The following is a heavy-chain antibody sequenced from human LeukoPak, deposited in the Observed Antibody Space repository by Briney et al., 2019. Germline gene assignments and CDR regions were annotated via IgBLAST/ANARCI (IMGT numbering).Heavy chain of an antibody. CDR1: GGSLSSSNW. Sequence: SETLSLTCAVSGGSLSSSNWRSWVRQPPGKGLEWIGEIYHSGSTNYNPSLKSRVTISVDKSKNQFSLKLSSVTAADTAVYYCARDALEVVVPAALSSVWGKGTTVTVSS. CDR3: ARDALEVVVPAALSSV. J-gene: IGHJ6*04. D-gene: IGHD2-2*01. V-gene: IGHV4-4*02. CDR2: IYHSGST.